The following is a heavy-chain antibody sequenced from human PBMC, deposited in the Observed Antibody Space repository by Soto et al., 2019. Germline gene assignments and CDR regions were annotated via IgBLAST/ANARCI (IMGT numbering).Heavy chain of an antibody. D-gene: IGHD7-27*01. Sequence: QVQLVQSGAEVKKPGASVKVSCKASGYTFTSYYLHWVRQAPGQGLEGMGIINPSGGNTSYAQKFQGRVTMTRDTSTRTVYMDLSSLRSEGTAVYYCARGLGYYGMDVWGQGTTVTVSS. J-gene: IGHJ6*02. CDR3: ARGLGYYGMDV. CDR2: INPSGGNT. V-gene: IGHV1-46*01. CDR1: GYTFTSYY.